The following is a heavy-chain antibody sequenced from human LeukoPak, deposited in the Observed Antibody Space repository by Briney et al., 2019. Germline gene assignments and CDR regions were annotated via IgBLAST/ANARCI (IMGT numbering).Heavy chain of an antibody. D-gene: IGHD3-3*01. CDR1: GFTVSSNY. V-gene: IGHV3-53*01. CDR3: AKINYDFWSGYLAFDY. J-gene: IGHJ4*02. Sequence: PGGSLRLSCAASGFTVSSNYMSWVRQAPGKGLEWVSVIYSGGSTYYADSVKGRFTISRDNSKNTLYLQMNSLRAEDTAVYYCAKINYDFWSGYLAFDYWGQGTLVTVSS. CDR2: IYSGGST.